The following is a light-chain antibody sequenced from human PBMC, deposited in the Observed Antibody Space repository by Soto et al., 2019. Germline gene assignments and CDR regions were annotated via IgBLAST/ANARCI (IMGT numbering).Light chain of an antibody. Sequence: QSALTQPASVSGSPGQSITISCTGTSSDVGNYNYVSWYQQHPAKAPKLMVYDVSNRPSGVSNRFSGSKSGNTASLTISGLQAEDEADYYCSSYTTSGTRVFGTGTKLTAL. J-gene: IGLJ1*01. CDR3: SSYTTSGTRV. V-gene: IGLV2-14*01. CDR2: DVS. CDR1: SSDVGNYNY.